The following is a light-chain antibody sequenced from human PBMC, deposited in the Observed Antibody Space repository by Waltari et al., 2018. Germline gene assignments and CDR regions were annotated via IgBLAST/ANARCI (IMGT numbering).Light chain of an antibody. CDR1: QSISSY. CDR3: QQSYSTPFT. CDR2: AAS. V-gene: IGKV1-39*01. J-gene: IGKJ3*01. Sequence: DIQMTQSPSSLSASVGDRFTITCRASQSISSYLNWYQQKPEKAPNLLIYAASSLQSGVPSRFSGSGSGTDFTLTISSLQPEDFATYYCQQSYSTPFTFGPGTKVDIK.